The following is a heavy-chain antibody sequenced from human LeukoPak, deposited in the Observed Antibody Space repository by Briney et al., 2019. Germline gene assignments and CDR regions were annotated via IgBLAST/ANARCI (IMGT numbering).Heavy chain of an antibody. CDR1: GFTFHIYA. J-gene: IGHJ4*02. V-gene: IGHV3-23*01. CDR2: ISGSGDKT. D-gene: IGHD2-15*01. CDR3: ARGYCAGGSCSNSY. Sequence: PGGSLRLSCAASGFTFHIYAMHWVRQAPGKGLEWVSSISGSGDKTYYAESVKGRFPIFRDNPKNTLYLQMNSLRPEDTAVYYCARGYCAGGSCSNSYWGQGTLVTVSS.